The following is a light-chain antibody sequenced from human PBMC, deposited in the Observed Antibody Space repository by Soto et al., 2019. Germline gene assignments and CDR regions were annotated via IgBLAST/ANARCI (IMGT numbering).Light chain of an antibody. CDR3: GSYAGSNNFYV. CDR1: SSDVGGYNY. CDR2: EVS. V-gene: IGLV2-8*01. Sequence: QSVLTQPPSASGSPGQSVTISCTGTSSDVGGYNYVSWYQQHPGKAPKLVIYEVSKRPSGVPDRFSGSKSGNTASLTVSGLQAEDEAGYYSGSYAGSNNFYVFATGTKLTVL. J-gene: IGLJ1*01.